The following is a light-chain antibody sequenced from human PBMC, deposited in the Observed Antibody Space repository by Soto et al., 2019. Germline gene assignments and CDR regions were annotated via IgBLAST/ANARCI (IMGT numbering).Light chain of an antibody. J-gene: IGKJ1*01. CDR3: QHFGDSPLWA. Sequence: EIVLTQSPGTLSLSPGERATLSCRASQSVGSGHLAWYQQKPGQTPRLLIYAASTRATGIPDRFSGSGSGTDFTLTIRRLEPEDFAVYYCQHFGDSPLWAFGQGTEVEIK. CDR2: AAS. V-gene: IGKV3-20*01. CDR1: QSVGSGH.